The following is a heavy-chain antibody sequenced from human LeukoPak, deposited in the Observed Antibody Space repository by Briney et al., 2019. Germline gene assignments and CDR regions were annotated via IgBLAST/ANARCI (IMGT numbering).Heavy chain of an antibody. CDR1: GFSVSNYY. CDR2: MYTGGGR. Sequence: GGSLRLSCAASGFSVSNYYMGWVRQPPGKGLEWVSVMYTGGGRYYGDSVKGRFTISRDNSKNTVFLQMNSLRVEDTALYYCTRGQSYCGADCYSDWGQGTLVTVSS. V-gene: IGHV3-66*01. J-gene: IGHJ4*02. D-gene: IGHD2-21*02. CDR3: TRGQSYCGADCYSD.